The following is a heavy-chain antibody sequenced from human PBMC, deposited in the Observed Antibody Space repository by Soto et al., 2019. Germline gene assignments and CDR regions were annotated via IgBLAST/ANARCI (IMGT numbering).Heavy chain of an antibody. CDR1: GYTFTGYY. CDR2: INPNSGGT. V-gene: IGHV1-2*02. D-gene: IGHD2-15*01. CDR3: ARGIVVVVAAKEIRDYYYGMDV. J-gene: IGHJ6*02. Sequence: GASVKVSCKASGYTFTGYYMHWVRQAPGQGLEWMGWINPNSGGTNYAQKFQGRVTMTRDTSISTAYMELSRLRSDDTAVYYCARGIVVVVAAKEIRDYYYGMDVWGQGTTVTVSS.